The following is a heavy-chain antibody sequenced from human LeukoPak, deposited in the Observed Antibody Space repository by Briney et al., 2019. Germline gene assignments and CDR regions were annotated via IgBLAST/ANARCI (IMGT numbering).Heavy chain of an antibody. J-gene: IGHJ4*02. CDR3: ARSDYSGSYFFDY. CDR2: IYYSGST. D-gene: IGHD1-26*01. CDR1: GGSISSYY. V-gene: IGHV4-59*08. Sequence: SETLSLTCTVSGGSISSYYWSCIRQPPGKGREWIWYIYYSGSTNYNPSLKSRVTISVDTSKNQFSLKLSSVTAVDTAVYYCARSDYSGSYFFDYWGQGTLVTVSS.